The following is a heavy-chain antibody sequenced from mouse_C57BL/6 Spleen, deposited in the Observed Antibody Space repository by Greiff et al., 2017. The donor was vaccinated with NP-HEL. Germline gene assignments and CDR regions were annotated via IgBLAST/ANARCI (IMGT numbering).Heavy chain of an antibody. Sequence: EVQLVESGGGLVKPGGSLELSCAASGFTFSSYAMSWVRQTPEKRLEWVATISDGGSYTYYPDNVKGRFTISRDNAKNNLYLQMSHLKSEDTAMYYCARDKITTVVANWYFDVWGTGTTVTVSS. V-gene: IGHV5-4*01. J-gene: IGHJ1*03. CDR2: ISDGGSYT. CDR1: GFTFSSYA. D-gene: IGHD1-1*01. CDR3: ARDKITTVVANWYFDV.